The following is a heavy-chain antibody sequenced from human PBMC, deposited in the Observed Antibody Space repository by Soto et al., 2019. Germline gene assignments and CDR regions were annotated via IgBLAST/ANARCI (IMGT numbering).Heavy chain of an antibody. Sequence: ASVKVSCKASGYTFTSYDISWVRQAPGQGLEWMGWISAYNGNTNYAQKLQGRVTMTTDTSTSTAYMELRSLRSDDTAVYYCARDIEVGPPLGMDVSGQATTVTVSS. D-gene: IGHD2-21*01. CDR3: ARDIEVGPPLGMDV. CDR1: GYTFTSYD. CDR2: ISAYNGNT. J-gene: IGHJ6*02. V-gene: IGHV1-18*01.